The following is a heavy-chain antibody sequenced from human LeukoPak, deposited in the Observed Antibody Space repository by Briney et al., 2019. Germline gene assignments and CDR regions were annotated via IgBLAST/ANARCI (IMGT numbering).Heavy chain of an antibody. J-gene: IGHJ4*02. Sequence: GGSLRLSCAASGFTFSTYRMHWVRQAPGKGLVWVSRINSDGRSITYADSVKGRFTISRDNAKNTLYLQMNSLRAEDTAVYYCARGYSDSSGYSLHYWGQGTLVTVSS. V-gene: IGHV3-74*01. CDR2: INSDGRSI. CDR3: ARGYSDSSGYSLHY. CDR1: GFTFSTYR. D-gene: IGHD3-22*01.